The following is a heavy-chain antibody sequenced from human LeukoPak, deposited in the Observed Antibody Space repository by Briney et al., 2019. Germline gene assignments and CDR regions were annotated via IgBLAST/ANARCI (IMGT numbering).Heavy chain of an antibody. CDR2: INPNSGGT. J-gene: IGHJ4*02. CDR1: GYTFTGYY. CDR3: ARGDYYGSGSHPFDY. V-gene: IGHV1-2*06. D-gene: IGHD3-10*01. Sequence: GAPVNVSCKASGYTFTGYYMHWVRQAPGQGLEWMGRINPNSGGTNYAQKFQGRVTMTRDTSISTAYMELSRLRSDDTAVYYCARGDYYGSGSHPFDYWGQGTLVTVSS.